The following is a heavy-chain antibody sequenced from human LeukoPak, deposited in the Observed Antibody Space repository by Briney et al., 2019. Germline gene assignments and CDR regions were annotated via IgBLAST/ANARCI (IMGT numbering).Heavy chain of an antibody. CDR3: ARYRHYYDSSGYLSPLTYYFDY. CDR1: GGSFSGYY. V-gene: IGHV4-34*01. J-gene: IGHJ4*02. CDR2: INHSGST. Sequence: SETLSLTCAVYGGSFSGYYWSWIRQPPGKGLGWIGEINHSGSTNYNPSLKSRLTISVETSKTQFSLKLSSVTAAGTVVYYCARYRHYYDSSGYLSPLTYYFDYWGQGTLVTVSS. D-gene: IGHD3-22*01.